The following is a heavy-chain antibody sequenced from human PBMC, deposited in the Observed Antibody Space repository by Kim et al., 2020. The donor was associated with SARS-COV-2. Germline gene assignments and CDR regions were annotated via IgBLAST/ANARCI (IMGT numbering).Heavy chain of an antibody. J-gene: IGHJ6*02. CDR1: GFTFSSYS. CDR3: ARDRSDIVLMVYATDYYYGMDV. Sequence: GGSLRLSCAASGFTFSSYSMNWVRQAPGKGLEWVSSISSSSSYIYYADSVKGRFTISRDNAKNSLYLQMNSLRAEDTAVYYCARDRSDIVLMVYATDYYYGMDVWGQGTTVTVSS. V-gene: IGHV3-21*01. D-gene: IGHD2-8*01. CDR2: ISSSSSYI.